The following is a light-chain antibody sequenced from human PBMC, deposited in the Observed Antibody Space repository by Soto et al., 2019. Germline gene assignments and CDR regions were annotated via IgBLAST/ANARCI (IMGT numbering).Light chain of an antibody. Sequence: HSVLTQPPSVSGAPGQRVTISCTGSSSNIGAGYDVHWYQQLPGTAPKLLIYGNSNRPSGVPDRFSGSKSGTSASLAITGLEAEDEADYYCHSYDSSLSGFVVFGGGTKLTVL. CDR1: SSNIGAGYD. V-gene: IGLV1-40*01. CDR2: GNS. J-gene: IGLJ2*01. CDR3: HSYDSSLSGFVV.